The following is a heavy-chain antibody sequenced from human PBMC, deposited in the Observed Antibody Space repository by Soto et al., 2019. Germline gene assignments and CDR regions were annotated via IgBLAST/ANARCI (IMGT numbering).Heavy chain of an antibody. CDR3: ARTSLSGWYGTWWFDP. V-gene: IGHV4-39*01. Sequence: SENLAPTLTVSTASISSSSYYWGWIRQPPGKGLEWIGSIYYSGSTYYNPSLKSRVTISVDTSKNQFSLKLSSVTAADTAVYYCARTSLSGWYGTWWFDPWGQG. J-gene: IGHJ5*02. CDR2: IYYSGST. D-gene: IGHD6-19*01. CDR1: TASISSSSYY.